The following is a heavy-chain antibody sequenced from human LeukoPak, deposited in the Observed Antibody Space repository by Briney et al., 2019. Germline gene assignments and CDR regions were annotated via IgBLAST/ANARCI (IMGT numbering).Heavy chain of an antibody. J-gene: IGHJ4*02. Sequence: SETLSLTCTVSGGSISSGGYYWNWIRQHPGKGLESIAYIHYTGSTYYNPSLKSRVTISIDTSKNQFSLKLNSVTAADTAVYYCARMGDGYNRRDFDYWGQGTLVSVSS. CDR3: ARMGDGYNRRDFDY. CDR2: IHYTGST. D-gene: IGHD5-24*01. CDR1: GGSISSGGYY. V-gene: IGHV4-31*03.